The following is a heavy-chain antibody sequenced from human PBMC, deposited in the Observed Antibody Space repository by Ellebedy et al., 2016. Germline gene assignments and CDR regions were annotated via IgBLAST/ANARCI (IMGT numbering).Heavy chain of an antibody. J-gene: IGHJ4*02. CDR2: FDPEDGET. Sequence: ASVKVSCKASGYTFTGYYMHWVRQAPGKGLEWMGGFDPEDGETIYAQKFQGRVTMTEDTSTDTAYMELSSLRSEDTAVYYCATDRGSNPREYDYVWGSYHYWGQGTLVTVSS. CDR3: ATDRGSNPREYDYVWGSYHY. CDR1: GYTFTGYY. V-gene: IGHV1-24*01. D-gene: IGHD3-16*02.